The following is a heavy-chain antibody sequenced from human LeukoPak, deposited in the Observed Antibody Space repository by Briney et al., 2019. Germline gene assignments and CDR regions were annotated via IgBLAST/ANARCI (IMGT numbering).Heavy chain of an antibody. CDR2: ISHIGRT. V-gene: IGHV4-59*11. J-gene: IGHJ3*02. Sequence: SETLSLTCAVSGDSFSSHYWTWIRQSPGTGLEWIGYISHIGRTNYNPSLKSRVTISIDTSKNQFSLKLRSVTAADAAVYYCARDLVTVTKGFDIWGQGTMVSVSS. CDR1: GDSFSSHY. D-gene: IGHD4-17*01. CDR3: ARDLVTVTKGFDI.